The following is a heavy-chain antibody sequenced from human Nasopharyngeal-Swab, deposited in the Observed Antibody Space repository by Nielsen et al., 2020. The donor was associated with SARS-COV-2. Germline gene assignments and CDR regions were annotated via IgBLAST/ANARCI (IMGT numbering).Heavy chain of an antibody. D-gene: IGHD6-19*01. Sequence: GESLKISCTASGFIFSSYAMSWVRQAPGKGLEWDSAISGSGGRTYYADSVKGRFTISRDKSKNTLYVLMNSLRAEDTAVFYCAKMSPPGIAVGTAEYFQHWGQGTLVTVSS. J-gene: IGHJ1*01. CDR2: ISGSGGRT. CDR1: GFIFSSYA. V-gene: IGHV3-23*01. CDR3: AKMSPPGIAVGTAEYFQH.